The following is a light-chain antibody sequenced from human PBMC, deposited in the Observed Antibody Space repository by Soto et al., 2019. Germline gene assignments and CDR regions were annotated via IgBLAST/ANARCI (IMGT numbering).Light chain of an antibody. Sequence: DIQFTQYTSFLSASVGDRVPITCRASQGISSYLAWYQQKPGKAPKLLIYAASTLQSGVPSRFSGSGSGTEFTLTICSLQPDDFATYCWQQVNIYPTSGQVTLLEIK. J-gene: IGKJ5*01. CDR3: QQVNIYPT. V-gene: IGKV1-9*01. CDR2: AAS. CDR1: QGISSY.